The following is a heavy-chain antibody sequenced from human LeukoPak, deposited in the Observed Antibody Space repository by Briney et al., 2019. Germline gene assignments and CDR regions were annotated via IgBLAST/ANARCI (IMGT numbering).Heavy chain of an antibody. CDR2: VKYDGSTT. Sequence: GGTLRLSCAASGFTFSAYWMHWVRQAPGKGLVWVSRVKYDGSTTTYADSVKGRFTISRDNAKNILYLQMNSLRVEDTAVYYCARDLDWLLFDYWGQGTLVTVSS. CDR3: ARDLDWLLFDY. J-gene: IGHJ4*02. CDR1: GFTFSAYW. D-gene: IGHD3-9*01. V-gene: IGHV3-74*01.